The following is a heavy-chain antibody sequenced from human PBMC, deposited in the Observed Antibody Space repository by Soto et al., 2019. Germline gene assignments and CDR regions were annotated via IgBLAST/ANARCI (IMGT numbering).Heavy chain of an antibody. CDR3: ARERYYDSSGTNWFEP. V-gene: IGHV3-21*01. D-gene: IGHD3-22*01. J-gene: IGHJ5*02. Sequence: GSLRLSCAASGFTFSSYSMNWVRQAPGKGLEWVSSISSSSSYIYYADSVKGRFTISRDNAKNSLYLQMNSLRAEDTAVYYCARERYYDSSGTNWFEPWGQGTRVTVSS. CDR2: ISSSSSYI. CDR1: GFTFSSYS.